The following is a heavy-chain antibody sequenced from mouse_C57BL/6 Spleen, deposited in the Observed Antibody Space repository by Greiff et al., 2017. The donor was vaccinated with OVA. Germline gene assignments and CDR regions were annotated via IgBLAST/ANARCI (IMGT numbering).Heavy chain of an antibody. CDR2: IDPENGDT. J-gene: IGHJ2*01. CDR1: GFNIKDDY. CDR3: TTLYSNYGY. Sequence: DVKLQESGAELVRPGASVKLSCTASGFNIKDDYMHWVKQRPEQGLEWIGWIDPENGDTEYASKFQGKATITADTSSNTAYLQLSSLTSEDTAVYYCTTLYSNYGYWGQGTTLTVSS. D-gene: IGHD2-5*01. V-gene: IGHV14-4*01.